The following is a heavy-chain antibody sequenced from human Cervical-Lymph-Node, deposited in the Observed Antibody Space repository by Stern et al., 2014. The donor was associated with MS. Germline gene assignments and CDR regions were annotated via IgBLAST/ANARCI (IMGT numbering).Heavy chain of an antibody. CDR1: GFPFRSYN. J-gene: IGHJ4*02. CDR3: ARTTYTSQY. V-gene: IGHV3-48*02. D-gene: IGHD2-2*02. Sequence: VQLVESGGGLVQPGGSLRLSCAASGFPFRSYNMNWVRQAPGPGLEWVAYICSSCRTIYYADSAHGPFTISRATATNSLDVNMNSLRDEDRAVYYCARTTYTSQYWGQGTLVTVSS. CDR2: ICSSCRTI.